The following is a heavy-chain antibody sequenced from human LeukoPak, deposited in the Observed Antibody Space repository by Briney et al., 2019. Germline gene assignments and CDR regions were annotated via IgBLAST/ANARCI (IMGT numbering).Heavy chain of an antibody. CDR1: GYTLTELS. CDR2: FDPEGGET. V-gene: IGHV1-24*01. D-gene: IGHD4-17*01. Sequence: ASVKVSCKVSGYTLTELSMHWVRQAPGKGLEWMGGFDPEGGETIYAQKFQGRVTMTEDTSTDTAYMELSSLRSEDTAVYYCATSPRMYGDYHSIFDYWGQGTLVTVSS. J-gene: IGHJ4*02. CDR3: ATSPRMYGDYHSIFDY.